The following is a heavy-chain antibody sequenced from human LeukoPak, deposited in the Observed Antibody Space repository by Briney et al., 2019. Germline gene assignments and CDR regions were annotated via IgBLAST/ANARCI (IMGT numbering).Heavy chain of an antibody. J-gene: IGHJ3*02. CDR2: IYYSGST. Sequence: SETLSLTCTVSGGSISSGGYYWSWIRQHPGKGLEWIGNIYYSGSTYYNPSLKSRVTISVDTSKNQFSLKLSSVTAADTAVYYCARASSSVFRDAFDIWGQGTMVTVSS. D-gene: IGHD2-2*01. V-gene: IGHV4-31*03. CDR1: GGSISSGGYY. CDR3: ARASSSVFRDAFDI.